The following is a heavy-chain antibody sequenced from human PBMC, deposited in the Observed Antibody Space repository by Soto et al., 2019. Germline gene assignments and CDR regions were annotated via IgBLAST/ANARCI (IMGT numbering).Heavy chain of an antibody. J-gene: IGHJ5*02. CDR2: IYPGDSDT. CDR3: ARTKYYDFGDPMNPFDP. V-gene: IGHV5-51*01. D-gene: IGHD3-3*01. CDR1: GYSFTNYW. Sequence: PGESLKISCKGSGYSFTNYWIGWVRQMPGKGLEWMGIIYPGDSDTRYSPSFQGQVTISADKSISTAYLQWSSLKASDTAMYYCARTKYYDFGDPMNPFDPWGQGTLVSVSS.